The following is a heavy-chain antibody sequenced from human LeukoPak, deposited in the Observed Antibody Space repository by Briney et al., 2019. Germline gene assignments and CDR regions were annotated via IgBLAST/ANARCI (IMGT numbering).Heavy chain of an antibody. D-gene: IGHD6-13*01. J-gene: IGHJ4*02. V-gene: IGHV3-74*01. CDR2: INYDGSDT. CDR3: QRDFMTAAGIH. Sequence: GGSLRLSCAASGFTFSSYWMHWVRHAPGKGLVWVSGINYDGSDTRYADTVKGRFTTSRDNAKNTLYLQMNSLRAEDTAVYYCQRDFMTAAGIHWGQGTLVTVSS. CDR1: GFTFSSYW.